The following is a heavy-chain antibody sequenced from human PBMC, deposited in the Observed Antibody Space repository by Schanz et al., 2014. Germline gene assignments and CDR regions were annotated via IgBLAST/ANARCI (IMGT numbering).Heavy chain of an antibody. CDR3: AKHLYQFNYYGMDV. Sequence: VQLVESGGGVVKPGGSLRLSCAASGYTFSSNAMSWVRQAPGKGLEWVSTISGSGGSTYYADSVKGRFTISRDNSKNTLSLQLNSLRADDTAVYYCAKHLYQFNYYGMDVWGQGTRVTVSS. CDR2: ISGSGGST. D-gene: IGHD2-2*02. V-gene: IGHV3-23*04. CDR1: GYTFSSNA. J-gene: IGHJ6*02.